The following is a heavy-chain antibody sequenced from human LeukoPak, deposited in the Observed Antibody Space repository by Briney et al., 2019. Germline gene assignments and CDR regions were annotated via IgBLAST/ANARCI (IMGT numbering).Heavy chain of an antibody. Sequence: SETLSLPGTVSGGSISSGGYYWSWIRQHPGKGLEWIGYIYYSGSTYYNPSLKSRVTISVDTSKNQFSLKLSSVTAADTAVYYCARGRIGYCSSTSCQDAFDIWGQGTMVTVSS. V-gene: IGHV4-31*03. CDR2: IYYSGST. CDR3: ARGRIGYCSSTSCQDAFDI. CDR1: GGSISSGGYY. J-gene: IGHJ3*02. D-gene: IGHD2-2*01.